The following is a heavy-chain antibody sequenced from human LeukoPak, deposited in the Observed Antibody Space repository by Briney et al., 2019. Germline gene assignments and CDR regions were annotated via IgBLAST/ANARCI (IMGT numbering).Heavy chain of an antibody. V-gene: IGHV4-61*02. CDR1: GGSISSGSYY. CDR3: ARARYDSSGYRFDY. Sequence: SETLSLTCTVSGGSISSGSYYWSWIRQPAGKGLEWIGRIYTSGSTNYNPSLKSRVTISVDTSKNQFSLKLSSVTAADTAVYYCARARYDSSGYRFDYWGQGTLVTVSS. J-gene: IGHJ4*02. CDR2: IYTSGST. D-gene: IGHD3-22*01.